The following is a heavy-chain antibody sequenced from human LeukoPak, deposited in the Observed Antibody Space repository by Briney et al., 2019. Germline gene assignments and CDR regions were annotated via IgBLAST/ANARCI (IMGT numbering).Heavy chain of an antibody. CDR2: IKQDGSEK. CDR3: ARGTLLDYYYYYMDV. V-gene: IGHV3-7*03. CDR1: GFTFRSYW. Sequence: GGSLRLSCAASGFTFRSYWMSWVRQAPGKGLEWVANIKQDGSEKYYVDSVKGRFTISRDNAKNSLYLQMNRLRAEDTALYYCARGTLLDYYYYYMDVWGKGTTVTVSS. D-gene: IGHD3-3*01. J-gene: IGHJ6*03.